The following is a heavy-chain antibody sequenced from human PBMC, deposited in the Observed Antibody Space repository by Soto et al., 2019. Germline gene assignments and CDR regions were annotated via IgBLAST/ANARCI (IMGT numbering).Heavy chain of an antibody. CDR1: GFTFKNFA. CDR3: AKDAVAYNGEWGWFDL. V-gene: IGHV3-23*01. D-gene: IGHD3-10*01. Sequence: EGQLLESGGGLVQPGGSLRLSCVASGFTFKNFAMTWVRQAPGKGMEWVSAIGGSGSSANYADSVKGRFTVSRDDSKSTLYLQMSGLRVDATALYYCAKDAVAYNGEWGWFDLWGQGTLVTVSS. J-gene: IGHJ5*02. CDR2: IGGSGSSA.